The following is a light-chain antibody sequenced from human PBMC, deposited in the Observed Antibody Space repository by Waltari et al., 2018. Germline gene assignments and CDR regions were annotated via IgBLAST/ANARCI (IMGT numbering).Light chain of an antibody. CDR1: QSISSW. J-gene: IGKJ4*01. CDR3: QQYNSFPLT. CDR2: KAS. Sequence: DIQMTQSPSTLSASVGDRVTITCRASQSISSWLAWYQQKPGKAPKLLMYKASSLESGVPSRFSGSGSGTESTLTISSLQPDDFATYYCQQYNSFPLTFGGGTKVEIK. V-gene: IGKV1-5*03.